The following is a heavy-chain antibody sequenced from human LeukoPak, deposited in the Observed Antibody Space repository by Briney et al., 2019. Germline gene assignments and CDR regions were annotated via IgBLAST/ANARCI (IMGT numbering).Heavy chain of an antibody. D-gene: IGHD1-1*01. CDR2: INPDGSSS. V-gene: IGHV3-74*01. CDR3: VRQAVYAENGIAY. J-gene: IGHJ4*02. CDR1: GFTFSDYW. Sequence: PGGSLRLSCAASGFTFSDYWMHWVRQAPGKGLVWVSHINPDGSSSNYADSVKGRFTVSRDNAKNTVYLQMSSLRADDTAIYHCVRQAVYAENGIAYWGQGVQVTVSS.